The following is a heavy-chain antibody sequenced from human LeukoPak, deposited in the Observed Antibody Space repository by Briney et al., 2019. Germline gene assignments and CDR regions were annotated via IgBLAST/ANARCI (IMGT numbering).Heavy chain of an antibody. CDR3: ARRGTYGDYEDY. CDR1: GGSFSGYY. CDR2: INHSGST. Sequence: SETLSLTCAVYGGSFSGYYWSWIRQPPGKGLEWLGEINHSGSTNYNPSLKSRVTISVDTSKNQFSLKLSSVTAADTAVYYCARRGTYGDYEDYWGQGTLVTVSS. V-gene: IGHV4-34*01. J-gene: IGHJ4*02. D-gene: IGHD4-17*01.